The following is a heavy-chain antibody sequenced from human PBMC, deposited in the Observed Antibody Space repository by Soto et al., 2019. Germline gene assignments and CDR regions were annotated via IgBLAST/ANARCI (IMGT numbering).Heavy chain of an antibody. CDR1: GFSFSDFY. V-gene: IGHV3-11*06. J-gene: IGHJ4*02. D-gene: IGHD1-26*01. CDR3: ARAQVSSGSYFFDY. CDR2: ISTSSSYT. Sequence: QVQLVESGGGLVQPGGSLRLSCAASGFSFSDFYMSWIRQARGKGLDWVSYISTSSSYTSSADSVKGRLTISRDNAKNSLYLQMNSLRAEDTAVYYCARAQVSSGSYFFDYWGQGTLVTVSS.